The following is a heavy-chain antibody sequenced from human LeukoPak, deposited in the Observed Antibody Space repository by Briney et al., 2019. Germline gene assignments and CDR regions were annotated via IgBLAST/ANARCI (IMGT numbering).Heavy chain of an antibody. D-gene: IGHD3-22*01. V-gene: IGHV3-74*01. CDR1: GFPFSSYW. CDR3: ARISSDSISYYDH. J-gene: IGHJ4*02. CDR2: INSEGSTI. Sequence: GGSLRLSCSASGFPFSSYWMNWVRQAPGKGLVWVSRINSEGSTISYADSVKGRFTISRDNAKNTLFLQMNSLRAEDTAVYYCARISSDSISYYDHWGQGTLVTVSS.